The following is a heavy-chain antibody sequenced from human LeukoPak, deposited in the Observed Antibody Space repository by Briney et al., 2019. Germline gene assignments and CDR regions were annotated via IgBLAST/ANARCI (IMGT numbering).Heavy chain of an antibody. CDR2: INPNSGGT. Sequence: ASVKVSCKASGYTFRDYFMFWVRQAPGQGLEWMGRINPNSGGTKYAQKFQGRVTMTRDTSISTAYMELSGLRSDDAAVLYCARGFSSGRFGFDIWGPGTVVAVSS. D-gene: IGHD6-19*01. CDR1: GYTFRDYF. CDR3: ARGFSSGRFGFDI. J-gene: IGHJ3*02. V-gene: IGHV1-2*06.